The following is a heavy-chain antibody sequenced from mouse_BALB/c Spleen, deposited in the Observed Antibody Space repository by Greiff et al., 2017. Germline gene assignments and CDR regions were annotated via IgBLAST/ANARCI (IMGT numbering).Heavy chain of an antibody. CDR2: ISSGSSTI. D-gene: IGHD1-1*01. CDR3: AREADFLLPVFDY. J-gene: IGHJ2*01. CDR1: GFTFSSFG. V-gene: IGHV5-17*02. Sequence: EVQGVESGGGLVQPGGSRKLSCAASGFTFSSFGMHWVRQAPEKGLEWVAYISSGSSTIYYADTVKGRFTISRDNPKNTLFLQMTSLRSEATAMYYCAREADFLLPVFDYWGQGTTLTVSS.